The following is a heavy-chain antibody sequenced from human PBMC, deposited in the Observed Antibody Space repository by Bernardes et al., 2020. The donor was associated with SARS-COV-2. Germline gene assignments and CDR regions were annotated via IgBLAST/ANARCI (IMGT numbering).Heavy chain of an antibody. CDR2: INDSGST. D-gene: IGHD2-15*01. V-gene: IGHV4-34*01. CDR1: SGSFSGYY. Sequence: SETLSLTCAVYSGSFSGYYWSWIRKTPGKGLEWIGEINDSGSTKYNPAIKSRVTISVDPSKNQFSLKLNSVTAADTAVYYCARGSAAVVSHFMLLFANWYFDLWGRGTLVTVSS. CDR3: ARGSAAVVSHFMLLFANWYFDL. J-gene: IGHJ2*01.